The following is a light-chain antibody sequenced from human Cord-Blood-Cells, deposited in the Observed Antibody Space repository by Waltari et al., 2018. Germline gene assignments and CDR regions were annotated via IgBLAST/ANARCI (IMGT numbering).Light chain of an antibody. CDR3: QHRRNWYS. CDR2: VAS. CDR1: QRVSSY. J-gene: IGKJ2*03. Sequence: EMVLTQSPATLASFGGEGATLSCWASQRVSSYLNWYQQKPGQAPRLLIYVASKQATGIPARFGGGWCANYLTHTISGLAAEDVAVYYCQHRRNWYSFGQGTKLEIK. V-gene: IGKV3-11*01.